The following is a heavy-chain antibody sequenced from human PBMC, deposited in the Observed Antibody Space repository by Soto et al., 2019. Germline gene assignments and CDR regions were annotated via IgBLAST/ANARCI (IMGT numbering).Heavy chain of an antibody. CDR3: AREGMSIAARPAWFDP. V-gene: IGHV6-1*01. CDR1: GDSVSSNSAA. D-gene: IGHD6-6*01. Sequence: KQSQTLSLTCAISGDSVSSNSAAWNWIRQSPSRGLEWLGRTYYRSKWYNDYAVSVKSRITINPDTSKNQFSLQLNSVTPEDTAVYYCAREGMSIAARPAWFDPWGQGTLVTVSS. CDR2: TYYRSKWYN. J-gene: IGHJ5*02.